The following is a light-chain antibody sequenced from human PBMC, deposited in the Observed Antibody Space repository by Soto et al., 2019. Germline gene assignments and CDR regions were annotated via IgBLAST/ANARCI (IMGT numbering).Light chain of an antibody. CDR2: DAS. CDR1: QNINNY. J-gene: IGKJ5*01. CDR3: QQYENLPT. V-gene: IGKV1-33*01. Sequence: DIVMTQSPSTLSASVGERFTITCQASQNINNYLNWYQQKPGRAPKLLIYDASNLEAGVPSRFRGSGSGTDFTFTISRLQPEDIATYYCQQYENLPTFGQGTRLEIK.